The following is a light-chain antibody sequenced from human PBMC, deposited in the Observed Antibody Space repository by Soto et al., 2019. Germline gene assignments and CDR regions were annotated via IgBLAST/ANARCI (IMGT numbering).Light chain of an antibody. J-gene: IGKJ4*01. Sequence: EIVLTQSPATLSLSPGERATLSCRASQSVSSYLAWYQQKPGQAPRLLIYDASNRATGIPARFSGSGSGTDLTHTVCSLEPGDFAVYYCKQRSNWLTFGGGTMVDIK. CDR1: QSVSSY. CDR2: DAS. V-gene: IGKV3-11*01. CDR3: KQRSNWLT.